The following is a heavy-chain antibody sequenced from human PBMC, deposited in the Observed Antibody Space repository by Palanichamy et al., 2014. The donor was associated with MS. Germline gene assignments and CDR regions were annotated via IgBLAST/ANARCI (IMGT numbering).Heavy chain of an antibody. CDR2: INPDGSTK. V-gene: IGHV3-7*01. D-gene: IGHD5-18*01. J-gene: IGHJ4*02. CDR3: TRDRAYSCFDF. CDR1: GLTFYSSW. Sequence: EVQLVESGGGLVQPEGSLRLSCAASGLTFYSSWMAWVRQAPGNGLEWLANINPDGSTKNYVASVKGRFTISRDNAKNSLYLHMNNLRPEDTAVYYCTRDRAYSCFDFWGQGTLVTVSS.